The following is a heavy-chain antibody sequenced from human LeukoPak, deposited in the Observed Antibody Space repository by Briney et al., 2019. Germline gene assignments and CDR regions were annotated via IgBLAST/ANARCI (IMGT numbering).Heavy chain of an antibody. CDR3: AREGYSSSCFDY. CDR2: IYSGGST. D-gene: IGHD6-13*01. Sequence: GGPLRLSCAASGFTVSSNYMSWVRQAPGKGLEWVSVIYSGGSTYYADSVKGRFTISRDNSKNTLYLQMNSLRAEDTAVYYCAREGYSSSCFDYWGQGTLVTVSS. J-gene: IGHJ4*02. V-gene: IGHV3-66*01. CDR1: GFTVSSNY.